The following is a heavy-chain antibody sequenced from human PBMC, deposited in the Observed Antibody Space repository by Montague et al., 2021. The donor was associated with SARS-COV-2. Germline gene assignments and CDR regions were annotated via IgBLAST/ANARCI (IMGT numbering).Heavy chain of an antibody. D-gene: IGHD1-1*01. Sequence: SETLSLTCAVYGGSFSVYYWNWLRQSPRSGLEWIAEISQSGTAHYNPSLESRLSISIDTSRNQFTLKLSSVTAADTAMYYCAREREVERAARTLVAFDMWSQGTMVTVSS. CDR3: AREREVERAARTLVAFDM. V-gene: IGHV4-34*01. J-gene: IGHJ3*02. CDR2: ISQSGTA. CDR1: GGSFSVYY.